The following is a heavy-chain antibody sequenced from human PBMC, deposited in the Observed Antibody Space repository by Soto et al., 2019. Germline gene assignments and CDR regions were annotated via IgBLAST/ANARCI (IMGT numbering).Heavy chain of an antibody. J-gene: IGHJ6*03. Sequence: GGSLRLSCAASGFTFSSYAMSWVRQAPGKGLAWVSAISGSGGSTYYADSVKGRFTISRDNSKNTLYLQMNSLRAEDTAVYYCAKGTDVWSGDEVYYYYMDVWGKGTTVTVSS. D-gene: IGHD3-3*01. V-gene: IGHV3-23*01. CDR2: ISGSGGST. CDR3: AKGTDVWSGDEVYYYYMDV. CDR1: GFTFSSYA.